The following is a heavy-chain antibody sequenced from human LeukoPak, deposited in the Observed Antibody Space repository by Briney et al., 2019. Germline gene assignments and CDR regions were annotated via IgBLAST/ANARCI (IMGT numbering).Heavy chain of an antibody. Sequence: ASVKVSCKASGYTFTSYYMHWVRQAPGQGLEWMGIINPSGGSTSYAQKFQGRVTMTRDTSTSTVYMELSSLRSEDTAVYYCARALGIYDYVWGSYRRVDAFDIWGQGTMVTVSS. CDR2: INPSGGST. D-gene: IGHD3-16*02. CDR3: ARALGIYDYVWGSYRRVDAFDI. V-gene: IGHV1-46*01. CDR1: GYTFTSYY. J-gene: IGHJ3*02.